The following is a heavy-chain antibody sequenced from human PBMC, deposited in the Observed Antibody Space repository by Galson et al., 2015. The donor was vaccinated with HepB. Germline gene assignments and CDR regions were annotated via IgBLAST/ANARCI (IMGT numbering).Heavy chain of an antibody. CDR3: ASAIVVLPTAKDI. J-gene: IGHJ3*02. Sequence: SLRLSCAASGFTLSSYSMNWVRQAPGKGLEWLSYISSSSSSKYYADSVKGRFTISRDNAKNSLYLEMNSLRDEDTAVYYCASAIVVLPTAKDIWGQGTMVTVSS. D-gene: IGHD2-2*01. CDR1: GFTLSSYS. V-gene: IGHV3-48*02. CDR2: ISSSSSSK.